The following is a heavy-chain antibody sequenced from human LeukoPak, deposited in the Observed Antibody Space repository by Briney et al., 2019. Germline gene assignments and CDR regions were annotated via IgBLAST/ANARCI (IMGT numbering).Heavy chain of an antibody. V-gene: IGHV3-43*02. CDR2: ISADGGST. CDR1: GLNFDDSA. Sequence: GGSLRLSCVASGLNFDDSAMHWGRQAPGKGLEWVSLISADGGSTFSADSVKGRFSISRDNSKNSLYLQMNSLRSEDTAMYYCAKESGKFDYWGQGTLVTVSS. J-gene: IGHJ4*02. CDR3: AKESGKFDY.